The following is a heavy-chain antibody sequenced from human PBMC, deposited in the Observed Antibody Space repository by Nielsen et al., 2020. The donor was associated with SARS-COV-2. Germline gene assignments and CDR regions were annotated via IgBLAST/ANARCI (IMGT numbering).Heavy chain of an antibody. CDR2: ISSSGSTI. D-gene: IGHD5-12*01. CDR1: GFTFSSYE. CDR3: ARDIVARYYYYGMDV. V-gene: IGHV3-48*03. J-gene: IGHJ6*02. Sequence: GESLKISCAASGFTFSSYEMNWVRQAPGKGLEWVSYISSSGSTIYYADSVKGRFTISRDNAKNSLYLQMNSLGAEDTAVYYCARDIVARYYYYGMDVWDQGTTVTVSS.